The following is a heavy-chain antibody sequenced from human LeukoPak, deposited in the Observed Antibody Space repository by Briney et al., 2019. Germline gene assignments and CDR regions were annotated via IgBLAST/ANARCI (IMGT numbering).Heavy chain of an antibody. J-gene: IGHJ4*02. CDR2: IYTSGST. Sequence: SQTLSLTCTVSGGSISSGSYYWSWIRQPAGKGLEWIGRIYTSGSTNYNPSLKSRVTISVDTSKNQFSLKLSSVTAADTAVYYCARAHRRWAAAGSFDXWGQGTLVTVSS. D-gene: IGHD6-13*01. CDR1: GGSISSGSYY. V-gene: IGHV4-61*02. CDR3: ARAHRRWAAAGSFDX.